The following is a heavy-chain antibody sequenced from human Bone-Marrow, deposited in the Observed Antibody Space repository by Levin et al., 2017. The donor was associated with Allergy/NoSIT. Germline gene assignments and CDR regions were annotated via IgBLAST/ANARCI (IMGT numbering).Heavy chain of an antibody. D-gene: IGHD6-19*01. CDR3: AVRFSSSGWYRGYY. CDR1: GGSFSGYY. Sequence: NTGGSLRLSCAVYGGSFSGYYWSWIRQPPGKGLEWIGEINHSGSTNYNPSLKSRVTISVDTSKNQFSLKLSSVTAADTAVYYCAVRFSSSGWYRGYYWGQGTLVTVSS. J-gene: IGHJ4*02. V-gene: IGHV4-34*01. CDR2: INHSGST.